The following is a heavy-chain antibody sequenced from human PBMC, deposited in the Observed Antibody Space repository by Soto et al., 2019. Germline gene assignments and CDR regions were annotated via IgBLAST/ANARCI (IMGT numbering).Heavy chain of an antibody. D-gene: IGHD3-3*01. CDR2: IDTSGST. CDR1: GGSISNYF. CDR3: ARGGQDFWSGPFDY. Sequence: SETLSLTCTVSGGSISNYFCNWIRQPAGKGLEWIGRIDTSGSTNYNPSLKSRVTMSVDTSKQEFSLKLSSVTAADTALYYCARGGQDFWSGPFDYWGRGAMVTVYS. V-gene: IGHV4-4*07. J-gene: IGHJ4*02.